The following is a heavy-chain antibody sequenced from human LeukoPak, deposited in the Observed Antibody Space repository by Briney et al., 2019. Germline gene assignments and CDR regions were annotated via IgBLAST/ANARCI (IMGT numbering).Heavy chain of an antibody. Sequence: SETLSLTCTVSGGSISSYYWSWIRQPPGKGLEWIGYIYYSGSTSYNPSLKSRVTISVDKSKNQFSLKLSSVTAADTAVYYCARNSIVVRNNWFDPWGQGTLVTVSS. J-gene: IGHJ5*02. V-gene: IGHV4-59*12. D-gene: IGHD2-2*01. CDR3: ARNSIVVRNNWFDP. CDR1: GGSISSYY. CDR2: IYYSGST.